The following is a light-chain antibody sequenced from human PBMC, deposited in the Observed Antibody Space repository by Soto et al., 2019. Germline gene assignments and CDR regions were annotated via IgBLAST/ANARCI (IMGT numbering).Light chain of an antibody. J-gene: IGKJ2*01. CDR2: AAS. CDR1: QSIGDN. V-gene: IGKV1-39*01. Sequence: EVTQSPSSLSASVGDRVTITCRASQSIGDNVNWYQFKPGEAPKLLIYAASNLQNGVPSTFSGSGSGTDFALTISTLQPEHSATYYCQQSYGPPYTLGLGTKLEI. CDR3: QQSYGPPYT.